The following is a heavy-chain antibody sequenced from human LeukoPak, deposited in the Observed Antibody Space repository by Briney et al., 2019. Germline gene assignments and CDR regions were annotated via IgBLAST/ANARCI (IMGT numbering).Heavy chain of an antibody. V-gene: IGHV3-23*01. J-gene: IGHJ4*02. D-gene: IGHD1-26*01. CDR3: AKGGKWDVTPFDY. CDR1: GFTFSSYA. Sequence: PGGSLRLSCAASGFTFSSYAMSWVRQAPGKGLEWVSAISGSGGSTYYADSVKGRFTISRDNSKNTLYLQVNGLRAEDTAVYYCAKGGKWDVTPFDYWGQGTLVTVSS. CDR2: ISGSGGST.